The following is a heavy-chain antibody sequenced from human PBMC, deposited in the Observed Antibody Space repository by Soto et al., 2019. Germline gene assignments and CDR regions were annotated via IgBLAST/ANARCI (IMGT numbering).Heavy chain of an antibody. CDR1: GYTFTYYA. J-gene: IGHJ4*02. CDR2: ISAYNGHT. D-gene: IGHD3-16*01. Sequence: GASVKVSCKASGYTFTYYAVTWVRQAPGQGLEWMGWISAYNGHTKYAQNLQGRLTLTTDTSTNTAYMELRSLRSDDTAVYYCARGALAFDFWGQGTLVTVSS. V-gene: IGHV1-18*01. CDR3: ARGALAFDF.